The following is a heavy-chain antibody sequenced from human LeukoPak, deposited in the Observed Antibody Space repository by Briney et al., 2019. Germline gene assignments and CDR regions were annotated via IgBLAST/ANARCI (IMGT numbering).Heavy chain of an antibody. V-gene: IGHV4-34*01. D-gene: IGHD2-2*02. J-gene: IGHJ4*02. CDR3: ARGARNGRGSTSCYRY. CDR1: GGSFSGYY. Sequence: PSETLSLTCAVYGGSFSGYYWSWIRQPPGKGVEWIGEINHSGSTNYNPSLKSRVTISVDTSKNQFSLKLSSVTAADTAVYYCARGARNGRGSTSCYRYWGQGTLVTVSS. CDR2: INHSGST.